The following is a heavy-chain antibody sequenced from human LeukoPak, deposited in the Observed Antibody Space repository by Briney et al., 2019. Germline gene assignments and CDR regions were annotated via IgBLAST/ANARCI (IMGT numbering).Heavy chain of an antibody. J-gene: IGHJ4*02. CDR1: GFTLSNFA. CDR3: AGVSESGWYYFDY. D-gene: IGHD6-19*01. CDR2: ISFDGSNK. Sequence: PGGSLRLSCAASGFTLSNFAMHWVRQAPGKGLQWVAVISFDGSNKYYADSVKGRFSISRDNSKDTLHLQMSSLRDEDTAVYFCAGVSESGWYYFDYWGQGTLVTVSS. V-gene: IGHV3-30*03.